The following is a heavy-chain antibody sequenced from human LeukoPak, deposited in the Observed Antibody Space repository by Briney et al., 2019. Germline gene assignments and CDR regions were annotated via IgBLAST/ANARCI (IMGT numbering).Heavy chain of an antibody. CDR1: GGSISSGSYY. J-gene: IGHJ3*02. CDR2: IYTSGST. Sequence: SETLSLTCTVSGGSISSGSYYWSWIRQPAGKGLEWIGRIYTSGSTNYNPSLKSRVTISVDTSKNQFSLKLSSVTAADTAVYYCARELGYSGSYRDVFDIWGQGTMVTVSS. CDR3: ARELGYSGSYRDVFDI. V-gene: IGHV4-61*02. D-gene: IGHD1-26*01.